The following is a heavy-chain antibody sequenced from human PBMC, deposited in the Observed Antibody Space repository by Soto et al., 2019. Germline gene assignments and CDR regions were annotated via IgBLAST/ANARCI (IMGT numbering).Heavy chain of an antibody. J-gene: IGHJ6*02. CDR1: GGSFSGYD. CDR3: GRVFGGTMFFQGRSYSYYGMDV. Sequence: SETLSLTCAVYGGSFSGYDWSWIRQPPGNGLEWIGEINHSGSTNYNPSRKSRGTISGDTSKNQFSLKLISVPAAATAVEYGGRVFGGTMFFQGRSYSYYGMDVWGQGHTVTVSS. CDR2: INHSGST. V-gene: IGHV4-34*01. D-gene: IGHD1-7*01.